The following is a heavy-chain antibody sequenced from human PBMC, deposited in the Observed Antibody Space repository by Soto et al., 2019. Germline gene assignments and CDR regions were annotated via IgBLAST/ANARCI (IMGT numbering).Heavy chain of an antibody. CDR1: GFTFSSYS. CDR3: ARDRVGGSYYYYYYGMDV. Sequence: VGSLRLSCAASGFTFSSYSMNWVRQAPGKGLEWVSSISSSSSYIYYADSVKGRFTISRDNAKNSLYLQMNSLRAEDTAVYYCARDRVGGSYYYYYYGMDVWGQGTTVTVSS. J-gene: IGHJ6*02. CDR2: ISSSSSYI. D-gene: IGHD3-10*01. V-gene: IGHV3-21*01.